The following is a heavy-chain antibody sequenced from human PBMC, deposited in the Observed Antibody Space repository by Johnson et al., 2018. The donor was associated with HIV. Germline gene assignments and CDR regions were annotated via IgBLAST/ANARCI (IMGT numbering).Heavy chain of an antibody. Sequence: QMLLVESGGGLVQPGGSLRLSCAASGFTFSSYAMHWVRQAPGKGLEWVAVMSYDGSDKYYADSVKGRFTISRDNSKNTLYLQMNSLRAEDTAVYYCAKVGPANDVLGAGDAFDIWGQGTMVTVSS. CDR1: GFTFSSYA. V-gene: IGHV3-30*04. D-gene: IGHD2-8*01. CDR2: MSYDGSDK. J-gene: IGHJ3*02. CDR3: AKVGPANDVLGAGDAFDI.